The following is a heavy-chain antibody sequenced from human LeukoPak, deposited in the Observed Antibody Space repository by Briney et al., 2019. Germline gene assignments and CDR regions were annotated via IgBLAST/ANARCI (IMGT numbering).Heavy chain of an antibody. CDR1: GFTFTNSA. V-gene: IGHV1-58*02. J-gene: IGHJ4*02. Sequence: SVKVSCKASGFTFTNSAMQWVRQARGQRLEWIGWIVVASGNTKYAQKFQERVTITRDMSTSTAYTELSSLSPEDTAVYYCAAAPIEMQQRGFDYWGQGTLVTVSS. D-gene: IGHD5-24*01. CDR3: AAAPIEMQQRGFDY. CDR2: IVVASGNT.